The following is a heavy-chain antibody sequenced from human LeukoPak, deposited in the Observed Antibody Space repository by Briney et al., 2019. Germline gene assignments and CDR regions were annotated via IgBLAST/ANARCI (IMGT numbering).Heavy chain of an antibody. CDR2: IYYSGST. CDR3: AREYYDFWSGSNYFDY. CDR1: GGSISSSSYY. J-gene: IGHJ4*02. V-gene: IGHV4-39*01. Sequence: SETLSLTCTVSGGSISSSSYYWGWIRQPPGKGLEWIGSIYYSGSTYYNPSLKSRVTISVDTSKNQFSLKLSSVTAADTAAYYCAREYYDFWSGSNYFDYWGQGTLVTVSS. D-gene: IGHD3-3*01.